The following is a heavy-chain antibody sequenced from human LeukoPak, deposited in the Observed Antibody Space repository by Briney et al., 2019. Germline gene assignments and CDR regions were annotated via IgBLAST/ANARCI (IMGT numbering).Heavy chain of an antibody. Sequence: GGSLRLSCAASGFTFSSYAMHWVRQAPGKGLEWVAVISYDGSNKYYADSVKGRFTISRDNSKNTLYLQMNSLRAEDTAVYYRARAAEGVVVVRTNWFDPWGQGTLVTVSS. J-gene: IGHJ5*02. CDR3: ARAAEGVVVVRTNWFDP. D-gene: IGHD2-15*01. CDR1: GFTFSSYA. CDR2: ISYDGSNK. V-gene: IGHV3-30*04.